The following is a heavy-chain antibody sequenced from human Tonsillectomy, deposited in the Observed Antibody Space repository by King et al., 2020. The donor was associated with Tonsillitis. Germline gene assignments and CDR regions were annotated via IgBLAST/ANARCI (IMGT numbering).Heavy chain of an antibody. CDR2: IWYDGSNK. V-gene: IGHV3-33*08. CDR1: GFTFSSYG. J-gene: IGHJ3*02. D-gene: IGHD3-10*01. CDR3: ARDQWSVVTMFRGDAFDI. Sequence: VQMVESGGGVVQPGRSLRLSCAASGFTFSSYGMHWVRQAPGKGLEWVAVIWYDGSNKYYADSVKGRFTISRDNSKTTLYLQMNSLRAEDTAVYYCARDQWSVVTMFRGDAFDIWGQGTMVTVSS.